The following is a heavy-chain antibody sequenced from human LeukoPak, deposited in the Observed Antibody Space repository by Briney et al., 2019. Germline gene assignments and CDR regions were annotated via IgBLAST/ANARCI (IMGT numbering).Heavy chain of an antibody. CDR2: IYYSGST. J-gene: IGHJ5*02. Sequence: SETLSLTCTVSGGSISSGGYYWSWIRQHPGKGLEWIGYIYYSGSTYYNPSLKGRVTISVDTSKNQFSLKLSSVTAADTAVYYCARDLAVGGLWFDPWGQGTLVTVSS. CDR1: GGSISSGGYY. CDR3: ARDLAVGGLWFDP. D-gene: IGHD2-2*01. V-gene: IGHV4-31*03.